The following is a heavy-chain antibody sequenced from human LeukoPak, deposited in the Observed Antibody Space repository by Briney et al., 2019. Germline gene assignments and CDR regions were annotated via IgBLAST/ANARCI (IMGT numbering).Heavy chain of an antibody. Sequence: GRSLRLSCAASGFTFSTYGMHWVRQAPGKGLEWVGVIWYDGSSKYYADSVKGRFTISRDNSKNTLYLQMNSLRAEDTAVYYCARKPGYSSGWYFFDYWGQGNLVTVSS. CDR2: IWYDGSSK. V-gene: IGHV3-33*01. CDR3: ARKPGYSSGWYFFDY. CDR1: GFTFSTYG. J-gene: IGHJ4*02. D-gene: IGHD6-19*01.